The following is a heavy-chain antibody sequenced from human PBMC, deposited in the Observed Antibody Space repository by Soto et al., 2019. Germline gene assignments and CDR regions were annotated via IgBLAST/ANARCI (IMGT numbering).Heavy chain of an antibody. Sequence: PSETLSLTCTVSGGSISSGSYYWGWIRQPPGKGLEWIGSIYYSGSTYYNPSLKSRVTISVDTSKNQFSLKLSSVTAADTAVYYCAAAGTLPYYYYGMDVWGQGTTVT. D-gene: IGHD6-13*01. J-gene: IGHJ6*02. V-gene: IGHV4-39*01. CDR1: GGSISSGSYY. CDR2: IYYSGST. CDR3: AAAGTLPYYYYGMDV.